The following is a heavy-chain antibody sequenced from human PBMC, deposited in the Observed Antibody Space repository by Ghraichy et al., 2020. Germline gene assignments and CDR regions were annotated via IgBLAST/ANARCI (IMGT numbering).Heavy chain of an antibody. J-gene: IGHJ4*02. Sequence: SETLSLTCAVYGGSFSGYYWSWIRQPPGKGLEWIGEINHSGSTNYNPSLKSRVTISVDTSKNQFSLKLSSVTAADTAVYYCARGYGDYGFWYFDYWGQGTLVTVSS. CDR2: INHSGST. D-gene: IGHD4-17*01. V-gene: IGHV4-34*01. CDR3: ARGYGDYGFWYFDY. CDR1: GGSFSGYY.